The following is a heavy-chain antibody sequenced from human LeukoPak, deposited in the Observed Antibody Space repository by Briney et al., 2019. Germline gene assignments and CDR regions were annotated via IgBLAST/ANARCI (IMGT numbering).Heavy chain of an antibody. Sequence: PSETLSLTCTVSGGSISSYYWSWIRHPPGKGLEWVAYIYYSGSTSYNPYLKSRVTISVDTSKKQFSLRLSAVTAADTAVYYCARHRGAYCSGGNCYSSYYFDYWGQGTLVTVSS. CDR1: GGSISSYY. V-gene: IGHV4-59*08. J-gene: IGHJ4*02. CDR2: IYYSGST. CDR3: ARHRGAYCSGGNCYSSYYFDY. D-gene: IGHD2-15*01.